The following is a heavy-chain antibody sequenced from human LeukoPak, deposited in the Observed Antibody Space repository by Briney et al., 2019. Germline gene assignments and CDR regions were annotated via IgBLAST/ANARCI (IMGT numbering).Heavy chain of an antibody. D-gene: IGHD3-3*01. CDR3: SRHVVWDGVRFLEWSTYYFDY. J-gene: IGHJ4*02. V-gene: IGHV4-61*02. CDR2: IYTSGST. CDR1: GGSISSGSYY. Sequence: PSETLSLTCTVSGGSISSGSYYWSWIRQPAGKGLEWIGRIYTSGSTNYNPSLKSRVTISVDTSKNQFSLKLSSLTAADTAVYYCSRHVVWDGVRFLEWSTYYFDYWGQGTLVTVSS.